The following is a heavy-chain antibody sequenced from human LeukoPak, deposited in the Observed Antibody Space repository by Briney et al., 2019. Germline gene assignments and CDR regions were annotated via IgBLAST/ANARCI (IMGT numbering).Heavy chain of an antibody. CDR3: ASSLRYFDFDY. CDR1: GGSTSSYY. CDR2: IYYSGST. D-gene: IGHD3-9*01. Sequence: KPSETLSLTCTVSGGSTSSYYWSWIRQPPGKGLEWIGYIYYSGSTNYNPSLKSRVTISVDTSKNQFSLKLSSVTAADTAVYYCASSLRYFDFDYWGQGTLVTVSS. J-gene: IGHJ4*02. V-gene: IGHV4-59*01.